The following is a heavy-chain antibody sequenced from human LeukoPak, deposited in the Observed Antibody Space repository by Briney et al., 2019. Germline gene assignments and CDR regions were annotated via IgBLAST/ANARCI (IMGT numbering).Heavy chain of an antibody. CDR3: ARADYGSGSYFYYYYYMDV. J-gene: IGHJ6*03. D-gene: IGHD3-10*01. V-gene: IGHV4-59*01. CDR1: GGPISSYY. Sequence: PSETLSLTCTVSGGPISSYYWSWIRRPPGKGLEWIGYIYYSGSTNYNPSLKSRVTISVDTSKNQFSLKLSSVTAADTAVYYCARADYGSGSYFYYYYYMDVWGKGTTVTISS. CDR2: IYYSGST.